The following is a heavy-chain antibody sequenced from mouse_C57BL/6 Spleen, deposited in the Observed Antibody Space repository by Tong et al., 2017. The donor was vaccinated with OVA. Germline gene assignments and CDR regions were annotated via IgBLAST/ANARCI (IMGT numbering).Heavy chain of an antibody. CDR2: IDPANGNT. Sequence: EVQLQESGAELVKPGASVKLSCTASGFNIKDTYMHWVKQRPEQGLEWIGRIDPANGNTKYDPKFQGKATITADTSSNTAYLQLSSLTSEDTAVYYCARGFTIGTTDYAMDYWGQGTSVTVSS. D-gene: IGHD2-14*01. CDR1: GFNIKDTY. V-gene: IGHV14-3*02. J-gene: IGHJ4*01. CDR3: ARGFTIGTTDYAMDY.